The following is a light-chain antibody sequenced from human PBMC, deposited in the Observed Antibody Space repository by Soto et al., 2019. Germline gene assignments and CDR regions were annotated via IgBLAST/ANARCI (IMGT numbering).Light chain of an antibody. CDR3: QQSYSTPRT. Sequence: IQITPFPHSIPPSXGHCNTITXXASQTIINYLNWYQQKPGKAPKLLIYAASTLQSGVPSRFSGSGSGTDFTLSIGSLQPEDFATYYCQQSYSTPRTFGQGTMVDI. V-gene: IGKV1-39*01. CDR2: AAS. CDR1: QTIINY. J-gene: IGKJ1*01.